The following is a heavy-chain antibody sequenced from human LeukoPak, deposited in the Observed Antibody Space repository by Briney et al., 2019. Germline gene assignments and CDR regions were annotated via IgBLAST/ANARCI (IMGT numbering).Heavy chain of an antibody. CDR3: ARYYPPRYYFDY. CDR1: GGTFISYA. CDR2: IIPIFGTA. D-gene: IGHD3-10*01. Sequence: SVKVSCKASGGTFISYAISWVRQAPGQGLEWMGGIIPIFGTANYAQKCQGRVTITTDESTSTAYMELSSLRSEDTAVYSCARYYPPRYYFDYWGQGTLVTVSS. J-gene: IGHJ4*02. V-gene: IGHV1-69*05.